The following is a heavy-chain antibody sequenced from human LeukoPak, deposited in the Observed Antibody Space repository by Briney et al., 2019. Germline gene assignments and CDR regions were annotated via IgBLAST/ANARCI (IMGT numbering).Heavy chain of an antibody. V-gene: IGHV3-23*01. CDR3: ARVSGSFDM. D-gene: IGHD3-10*01. CDR1: GFTFTNYA. J-gene: IGHJ3*02. Sequence: GGSLRLSCAASGFTFTNYAMAWVRRAPGKGLEWVSAFGGGSAYYADSVKGRFTISRDNSKNTLYLQVNSLRADDTAVYYCARVSGSFDMWGQGTMVTVSS. CDR2: FGGGSA.